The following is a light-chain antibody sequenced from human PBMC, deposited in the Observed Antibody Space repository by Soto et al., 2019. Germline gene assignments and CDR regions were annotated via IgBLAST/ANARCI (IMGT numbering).Light chain of an antibody. CDR2: GAS. Sequence: EIVLTQSPGTLSFSPGERATLSCRASQSVSGSSLAWYQQKPGQAPRLLIYGASSRATGIPDRFSGSGSGTDCTLTISRLEPEDFAVYFCQQYSSSVLTFGGGTKVDIK. J-gene: IGKJ4*01. CDR1: QSVSGSS. V-gene: IGKV3-20*01. CDR3: QQYSSSVLT.